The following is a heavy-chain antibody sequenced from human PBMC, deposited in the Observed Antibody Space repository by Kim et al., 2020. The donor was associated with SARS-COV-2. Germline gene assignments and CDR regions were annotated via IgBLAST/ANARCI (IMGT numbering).Heavy chain of an antibody. CDR2: ISYDGSNK. D-gene: IGHD3-10*01. V-gene: IGHV3-30*18. Sequence: GGSLRLSCAASGFTFSSYGMHWVRQAPGKGLEWVAVISYDGSNKYYADSVKGRFTISRDNSKNKLYLQMNSLRAEDTAVYYCAKESGSGSYYAWTYYYYGMDVWGKGTTVTVSS. CDR1: GFTFSSYG. J-gene: IGHJ6*04. CDR3: AKESGSGSYYAWTYYYYGMDV.